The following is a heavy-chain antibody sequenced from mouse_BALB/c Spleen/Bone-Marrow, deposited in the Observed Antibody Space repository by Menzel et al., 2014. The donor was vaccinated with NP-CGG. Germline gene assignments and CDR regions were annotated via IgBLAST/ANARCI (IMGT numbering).Heavy chain of an antibody. V-gene: IGHV1-5*01. Sequence: VQLQQSGTVLARPGASVKMSCKASGYTFTSYWMHWVKQRPGQGLEWIGAIYPGNSDTNYNQKFKGKANLTAVTSTSTAYMELSSLTNEDSAVYYCTSDYDDYWGQGTTLTVSS. D-gene: IGHD2-4*01. CDR1: GYTFTSYW. CDR2: IYPGNSDT. J-gene: IGHJ2*01. CDR3: TSDYDDY.